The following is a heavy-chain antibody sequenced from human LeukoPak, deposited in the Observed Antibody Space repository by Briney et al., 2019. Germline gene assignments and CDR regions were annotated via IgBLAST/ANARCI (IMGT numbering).Heavy chain of an antibody. Sequence: GGSLRLSCAASGFTFSSYAMHWVRQAPGKGLEWVSYISSSGSTIYYADSVKGRFTISRDNAKNSPYLQMNSLRAEDTAVYYCARGMRSYYDSSGYFDYWGQGTLVTVSS. CDR2: ISSSGSTI. D-gene: IGHD3-22*01. CDR3: ARGMRSYYDSSGYFDY. CDR1: GFTFSSYA. V-gene: IGHV3-48*04. J-gene: IGHJ4*02.